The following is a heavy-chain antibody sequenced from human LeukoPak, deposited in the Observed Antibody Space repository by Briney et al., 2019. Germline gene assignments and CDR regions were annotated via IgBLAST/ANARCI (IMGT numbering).Heavy chain of an antibody. Sequence: GGSLRLSCAASGFTFSSYGMHWVRQAPGKGLEWVAFIRYDGSNKYYVGSVKGRFTISRDNSKNTLYLQMNSLKTEDTAVYYCTRDQTPYYWGQGTLVTVSS. CDR1: GFTFSSYG. J-gene: IGHJ4*02. CDR2: IRYDGSNK. V-gene: IGHV3-30*02. CDR3: TRDQTPYY.